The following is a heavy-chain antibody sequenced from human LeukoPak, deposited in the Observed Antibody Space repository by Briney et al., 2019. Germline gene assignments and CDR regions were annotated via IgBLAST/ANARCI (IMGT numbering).Heavy chain of an antibody. D-gene: IGHD3-10*01. CDR1: NDSISRGYY. V-gene: IGHV4-38-2*02. Sequence: PSETLSLTGTVSNDSISRGYYGGWFGQSPGKGREWIASIYRSGSSSYNPSLKSRVTISVDTPKNQFSLRLNCVTAADTAVYYCAKSNGYGLVDIWGQGTMVTVSS. CDR3: AKSNGYGLVDI. CDR2: IYRSGSS. J-gene: IGHJ3*02.